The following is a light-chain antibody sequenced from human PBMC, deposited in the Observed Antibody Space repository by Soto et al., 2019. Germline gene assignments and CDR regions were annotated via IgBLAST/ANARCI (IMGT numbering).Light chain of an antibody. CDR1: SSDVGGYNY. CDR2: EVS. J-gene: IGLJ1*01. Sequence: QSVLTQPASVSGSPGQSITISCTGTSSDVGGYNYVSWYQQHPGKGPKLMIYEVSNRPSGVSNRFSGSKSGNTATLTISGLQAEDEADYYCSSYAGSYIYVFGTGTKVTVL. V-gene: IGLV2-14*03. CDR3: SSYAGSYIYV.